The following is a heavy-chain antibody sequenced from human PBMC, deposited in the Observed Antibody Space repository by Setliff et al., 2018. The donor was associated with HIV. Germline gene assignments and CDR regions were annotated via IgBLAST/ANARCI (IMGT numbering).Heavy chain of an antibody. CDR3: ARNFWNGPPDYYYYGLDV. CDR1: GGSISSSSYY. Sequence: PSETLSLTCTVSGGSISSSSYYWSWIRQTAGKGLEWIGRIYTSGTTNYNPSLKRRVTMSVDTSKNQFSLKLSSVTAADTAVYYCARNFWNGPPDYYYYGLDVWGQGTTVTVSS. V-gene: IGHV4-61*02. D-gene: IGHD3-3*01. CDR2: IYTSGTT. J-gene: IGHJ6*02.